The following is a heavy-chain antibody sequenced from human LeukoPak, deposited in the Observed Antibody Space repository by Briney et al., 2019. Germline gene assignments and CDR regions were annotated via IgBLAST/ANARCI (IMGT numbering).Heavy chain of an antibody. J-gene: IGHJ4*02. CDR3: ARGYDYGDYVGDFDY. Sequence: PGGSLRLSCAASGFTFGSYWMSWVRQAPGKRLEWVATIKEDGSDKYYVDSVKGRFTISRDNVKNSVYLQMNSLRSDDTAVYYCARGYDYGDYVGDFDYWGQGTLVTVSS. CDR1: GFTFGSYW. CDR2: IKEDGSDK. D-gene: IGHD4-17*01. V-gene: IGHV3-7*04.